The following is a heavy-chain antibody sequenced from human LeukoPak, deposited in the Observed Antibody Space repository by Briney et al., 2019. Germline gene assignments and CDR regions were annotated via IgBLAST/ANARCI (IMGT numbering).Heavy chain of an antibody. D-gene: IGHD3-10*01. CDR2: VSVSGGST. J-gene: IGHJ5*02. Sequence: GGSLRLSCAASGFTFGNYAMNWVRQAPGKGLEWVSGVSVSGGSTYYADSVKGRFTISRDNSKNTLYLQMNSLRAEDTAVYYCARDRGINWFDPWGQGTLVTVSS. CDR3: ARDRGINWFDP. CDR1: GFTFGNYA. V-gene: IGHV3-23*01.